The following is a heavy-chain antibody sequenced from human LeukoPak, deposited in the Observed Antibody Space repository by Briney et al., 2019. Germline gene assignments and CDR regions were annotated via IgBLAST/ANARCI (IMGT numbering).Heavy chain of an antibody. V-gene: IGHV4-34*01. D-gene: IGHD6-13*01. CDR1: GGSFSGYY. CDR3: ARVSVAAAAFDY. CDR2: ISHSGST. Sequence: SETLSLTCAVYGGSFSGYYWSWIRQPPGKGLEWIGEISHSGSTNYNPSLKSRVTISVDTSKNQFSLKLSSVTAADTAVYYCARVSVAAAAFDYWGQGTLVTVSS. J-gene: IGHJ4*02.